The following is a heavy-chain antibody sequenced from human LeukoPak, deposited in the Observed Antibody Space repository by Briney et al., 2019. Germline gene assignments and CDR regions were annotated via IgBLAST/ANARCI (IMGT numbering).Heavy chain of an antibody. Sequence: GGSLRLSCAASGFTFSSYWMSWVRQAPGKGLEWVANIKQDGSEKYYVDSVKGRFTISRDNAKNSLYLQMNSLRAEDTAVYYCARDTVVTLEYRGDFRYWGQGTLVTVSS. CDR3: ARDTVVTLEYRGDFRY. V-gene: IGHV3-7*01. CDR1: GFTFSSYW. CDR2: IKQDGSEK. D-gene: IGHD4-23*01. J-gene: IGHJ4*02.